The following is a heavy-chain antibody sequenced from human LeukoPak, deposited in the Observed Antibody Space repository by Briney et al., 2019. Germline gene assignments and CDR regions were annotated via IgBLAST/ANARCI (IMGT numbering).Heavy chain of an antibody. CDR2: IYYSGST. CDR3: ARHFVAFAGTFDY. V-gene: IGHV4-39*01. Sequence: KRSETLSLTCSVSGASISSSSYYWGWIRQPPGKGLEWIGSIYYSGSTYYNPSLKSRVTISIDTYKNQFSLKLSSVTAADTAVYYCARHFVAFAGTFDYWGQETLVTVSS. CDR1: GASISSSSYY. D-gene: IGHD6-19*01. J-gene: IGHJ4*02.